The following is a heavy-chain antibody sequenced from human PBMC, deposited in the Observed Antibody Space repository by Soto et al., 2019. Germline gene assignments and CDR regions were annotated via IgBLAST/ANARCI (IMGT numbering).Heavy chain of an antibody. CDR2: IYPDDSDT. V-gene: IGHV5-51*01. CDR1: GYSFTNYW. Sequence: GESLKISCKGSGYSFTNYWVAWVRQKPGEGLEWMGVIYPDDSDTRYGPSFRGQVTMSVDKSVSTAYLQWRGLEASDNAIYYCARGVKAGNRKFDQWGQGTLVTVSS. J-gene: IGHJ4*02. D-gene: IGHD6-13*01. CDR3: ARGVKAGNRKFDQ.